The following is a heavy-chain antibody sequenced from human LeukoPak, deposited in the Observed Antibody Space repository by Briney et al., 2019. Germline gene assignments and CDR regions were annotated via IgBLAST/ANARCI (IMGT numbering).Heavy chain of an antibody. CDR3: ARDYCSGGSCYLS. D-gene: IGHD2-15*01. J-gene: IGHJ4*02. Sequence: PGGSLRLSCAASGFTFSSYSMNWVRQAPGKGLEWVSYISSSSSTIYYADSVKGRFTISRDNAKNSLYPQMNSLRDEDTAVYYCARDYCSGGSCYLSWGQGTLVTVSS. CDR1: GFTFSSYS. CDR2: ISSSSSTI. V-gene: IGHV3-48*02.